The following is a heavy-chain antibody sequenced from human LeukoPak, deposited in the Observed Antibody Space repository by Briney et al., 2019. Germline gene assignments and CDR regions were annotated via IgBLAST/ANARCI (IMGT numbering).Heavy chain of an antibody. CDR1: GYTSTSYG. CDR3: ARDLIAAAYLNWFDL. V-gene: IGHV1-18*01. D-gene: IGHD6-13*01. CDR2: ITAYNGNT. J-gene: IGHJ5*02. Sequence: VASVKVSCKASGYTSTSYGINWVRQAPGQGLEWMGWITAYNGNTNYAQKLQGRVTMTTDTSTSTAYMELRSLRSDDTAVYYCARDLIAAAYLNWFDLWGQGTLVTVSS.